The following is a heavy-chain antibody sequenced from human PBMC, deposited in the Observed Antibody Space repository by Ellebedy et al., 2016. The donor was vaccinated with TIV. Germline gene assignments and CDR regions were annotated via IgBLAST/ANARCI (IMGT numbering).Heavy chain of an antibody. V-gene: IGHV4-59*12. Sequence: GSLRLSCTVSGGSISSYYWSWIRQPPGKGLEWIGYIYYSGSTNYNPSLKSRVTISVDTSKNQFSLKLSSVTAADTAVYYCARFSSTSILYYYGMDVWGQGITVTVSS. D-gene: IGHD2-2*01. J-gene: IGHJ6*02. CDR3: ARFSSTSILYYYGMDV. CDR2: IYYSGST. CDR1: GGSISSYY.